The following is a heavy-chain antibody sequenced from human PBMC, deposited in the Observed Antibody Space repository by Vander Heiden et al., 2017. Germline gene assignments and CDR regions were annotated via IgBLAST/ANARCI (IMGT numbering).Heavy chain of an antibody. CDR1: GFTFSGYA. J-gene: IGHJ4*02. CDR3: ARADVDILTGYYLDY. CDR2: ISYDGSNK. Sequence: QVQLVESGGGVVQPGRSLRPSCAASGFTFSGYAMHWVRQAPGKGLEWVAVISYDGSNKYYADSVKGRFTISRDNSKNTLYLQMNSLRAEDTAVYYCARADVDILTGYYLDYWGQGTLVTVSS. V-gene: IGHV3-30-3*01. D-gene: IGHD3-9*01.